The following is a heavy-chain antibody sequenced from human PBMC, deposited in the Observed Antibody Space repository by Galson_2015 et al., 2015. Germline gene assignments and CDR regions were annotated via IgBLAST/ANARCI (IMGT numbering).Heavy chain of an antibody. D-gene: IGHD3-3*01. J-gene: IGHJ4*02. CDR2: ISSTTTYM. CDR1: EFTFSSYY. CDR3: ARQILDYDFWSGYYPTNFDY. V-gene: IGHV3-21*01. Sequence: SLRLSCAASEFTFSSYYMSWVRQAPGKGLEWVSSISSTTTYMYYGDSVKGRFTISRDNAKNSLYLQMNSLGAEDTAVYYCARQILDYDFWSGYYPTNFDYWGQGTLVTVSS.